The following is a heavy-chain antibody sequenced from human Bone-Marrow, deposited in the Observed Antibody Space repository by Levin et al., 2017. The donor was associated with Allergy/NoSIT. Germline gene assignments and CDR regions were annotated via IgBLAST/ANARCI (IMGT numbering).Heavy chain of an antibody. J-gene: IGHJ4*02. CDR2: IYWDDDE. V-gene: IGHV2-5*02. CDR1: GFSLSTSGVG. CDR3: AHSWRSRRLRGGAPYYFDY. D-gene: IGHD4-17*01. Sequence: SGPTLVKPTQTLTLTCTFSGFSLSTSGVGVGWVRQPPGKALEWLALIYWDDDERYSPSLKNRLTITKTKDTSKNQVVLILTNVDPVDTATYFCAHSWRSRRLRGGAPYYFDYWGQGTLVTVSS.